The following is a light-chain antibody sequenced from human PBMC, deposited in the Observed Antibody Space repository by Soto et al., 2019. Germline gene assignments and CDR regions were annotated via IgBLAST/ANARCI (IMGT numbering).Light chain of an antibody. J-gene: IGKJ1*01. CDR2: DAY. CDR1: QSVSNNY. Sequence: IELTQSPSTQSFAPEDSATLASPSSQSVSNNYLAWYQQKPGLAPRLLIYDAYYRANGIPDRFSGSGSGTDFTLTISRREPEDSVFYYWQEYGSSPWTFGQGTKVDIK. V-gene: IGKV3D-20*01. CDR3: QEYGSSPWT.